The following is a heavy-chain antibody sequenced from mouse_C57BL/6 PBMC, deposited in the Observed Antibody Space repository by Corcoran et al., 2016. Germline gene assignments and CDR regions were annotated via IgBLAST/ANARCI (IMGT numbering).Heavy chain of an antibody. CDR3: AREGVYYVYPAWFAY. V-gene: IGHV14-3*01. D-gene: IGHD2-2*01. Sequence: EVQLQQSVAELVRPGASVKLSCTASGFNFKNNYMHWVKQRPEQGLEGIGRIDPANGNTKYAPKFQGKATITADTSSNTAYLQLSSLTSEDTAIYYCAREGVYYVYPAWFAYWGQGTLVTVSA. CDR1: GFNFKNNY. CDR2: IDPANGNT. J-gene: IGHJ3*01.